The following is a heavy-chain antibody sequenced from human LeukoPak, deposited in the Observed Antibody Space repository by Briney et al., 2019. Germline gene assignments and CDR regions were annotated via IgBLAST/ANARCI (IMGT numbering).Heavy chain of an antibody. V-gene: IGHV3-23*01. CDR3: AKATIAVAGTGNDCFYY. J-gene: IGHJ4*02. D-gene: IGHD6-19*01. CDR1: GFTFSSYA. CDR2: ISGSGGST. Sequence: PAGSLTLSCAASGFTFSSYAMSWVRQAPGKGLEWVSAISGSGGSTYYADSVKGRFTIPRDNSKNTLYLQMNSLRGEDTAVYYCAKATIAVAGTGNDCFYYWGQGTLVSASS.